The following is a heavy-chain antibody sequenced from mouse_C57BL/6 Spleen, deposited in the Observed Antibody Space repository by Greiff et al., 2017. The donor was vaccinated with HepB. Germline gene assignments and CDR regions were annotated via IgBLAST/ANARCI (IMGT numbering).Heavy chain of an antibody. D-gene: IGHD4-1*01. V-gene: IGHV14-4*01. CDR1: GFNIKDDY. CDR3: TLANWDLDY. Sequence: VQLQQSGAELVRPGASVKLSCTASGFNIKDDYMHWVKQRPEQGLEWIGWIDPENGDTEYASKFQGKATITADTSSNTAYLQLSSLTSEDTAVYYCTLANWDLDYWGQGTTLTVSS. J-gene: IGHJ2*01. CDR2: IDPENGDT.